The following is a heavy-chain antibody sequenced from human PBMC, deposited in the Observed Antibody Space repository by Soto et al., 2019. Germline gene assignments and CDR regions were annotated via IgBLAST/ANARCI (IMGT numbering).Heavy chain of an antibody. Sequence: QGQLVQSGPEAKKPGASVKVSCKASGYTFSRYGISWVRQAPGQGLEWMGWISGYNGDTKYAQKVQGRVTMTIDTSXDTDYMELRSLTSDDTAIYYCAKKGQPPYYYYGMDVWGQGTTVTVSS. CDR3: AKKGQPPYYYYGMDV. CDR2: ISGYNGDT. V-gene: IGHV1-18*01. J-gene: IGHJ6*02. CDR1: GYTFSRYG.